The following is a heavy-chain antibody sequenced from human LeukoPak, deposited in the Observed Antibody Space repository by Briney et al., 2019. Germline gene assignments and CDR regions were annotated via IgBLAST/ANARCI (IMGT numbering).Heavy chain of an antibody. CDR2: ISGGGGST. CDR3: AKGELWFGEPFDY. D-gene: IGHD3-10*01. CDR1: GFTFSSYA. J-gene: IGHJ4*02. V-gene: IGHV3-23*01. Sequence: GGSLRLSCAASGFTFSSYAMSWVRQAPGKGLEWVSAISGGGGSTYYADSVKGRFTISRDNSKNTLYLQMNSLRAEDTAVYYCAKGELWFGEPFDYWGQGTLVTVSS.